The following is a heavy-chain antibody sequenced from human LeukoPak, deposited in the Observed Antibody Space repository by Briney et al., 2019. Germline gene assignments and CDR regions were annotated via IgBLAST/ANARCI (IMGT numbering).Heavy chain of an antibody. CDR1: GFTFSNFW. J-gene: IGHJ4*02. CDR2: IKQDGSEK. Sequence: GGSLRLSCAGSGFTFSNFWMSWVRRAPGKGLEWVANIKQDGSEKYYVDSVKGRFTISRDNGKNSLYLQMNSLRAEDTAVYYCTRSGYCSGGSCYSDFDHWGQGTLVTVSS. V-gene: IGHV3-7*01. CDR3: TRSGYCSGGSCYSDFDH. D-gene: IGHD2-15*01.